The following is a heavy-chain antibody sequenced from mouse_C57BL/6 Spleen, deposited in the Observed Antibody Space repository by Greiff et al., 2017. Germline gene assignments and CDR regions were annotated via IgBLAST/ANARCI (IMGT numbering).Heavy chain of an antibody. CDR3: ARHGYSNPGWFAY. CDR1: GFTFSSYG. D-gene: IGHD2-5*01. J-gene: IGHJ3*01. CDR2: ISSGGSYT. V-gene: IGHV5-6*01. Sequence: VQLKESGGDLVKPGGSLKLSCAASGFTFSSYGMSWVRQTPDKRLEWVATISSGGSYTYYPDSVKGRFTISRDKAKNTLYMQMSSLKSEDTAMYYCARHGYSNPGWFAYWGQGTLVTVSA.